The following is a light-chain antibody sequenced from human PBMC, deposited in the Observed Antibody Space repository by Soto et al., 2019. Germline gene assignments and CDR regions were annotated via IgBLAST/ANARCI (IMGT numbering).Light chain of an antibody. CDR2: GTS. V-gene: IGKV1-39*01. Sequence: DIQLTQSPSSLSASEGDTVTITCRASHSINSHLNWYQQKSGEAPKFLIYGTSDLHTGVPSRFSGSGSGTDFTLTISSLQPEDCAVYYCQQRSNWPLTFGGGTKVEIK. J-gene: IGKJ4*01. CDR1: HSINSH. CDR3: QQRSNWPLT.